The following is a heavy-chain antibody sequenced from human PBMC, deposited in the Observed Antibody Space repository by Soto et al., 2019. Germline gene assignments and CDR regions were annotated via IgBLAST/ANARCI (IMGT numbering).Heavy chain of an antibody. J-gene: IGHJ3*01. CDR3: ARGRGFMSRNALDL. CDR2: INHSGSR. Sequence: QVQLQRWGAGLLRPSETLSLTCAVYGGSFRGYYWTWLRQSPGRGLEWIGKINHSGSRNSNPSLKSRLTISVDTSRTQFSMNLTSVTAADAAVYYCARGRGFMSRNALDLWGQGTRVIVSS. V-gene: IGHV4-34*01. CDR1: GGSFRGYY.